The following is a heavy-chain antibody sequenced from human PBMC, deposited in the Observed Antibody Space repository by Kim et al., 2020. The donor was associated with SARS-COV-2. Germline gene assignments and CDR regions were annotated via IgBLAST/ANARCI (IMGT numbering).Heavy chain of an antibody. D-gene: IGHD3-3*01. Sequence: GGSLRLSCAASGFTFSSYWMSWVRQAPGKGLEWVANIKQDGSEKYYVDSVKGRFTISRDNAKNSLYLQMNSLRAEDTAVYYCARDQYYDFWSGNPIDYWGQGTLVTVSS. CDR3: ARDQYYDFWSGNPIDY. V-gene: IGHV3-7*01. J-gene: IGHJ4*02. CDR1: GFTFSSYW. CDR2: IKQDGSEK.